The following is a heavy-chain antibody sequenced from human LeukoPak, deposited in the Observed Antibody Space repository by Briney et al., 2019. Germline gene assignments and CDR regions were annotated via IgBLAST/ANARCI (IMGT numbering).Heavy chain of an antibody. V-gene: IGHV1-2*02. Sequence: ASVKVSCKASGYTFTGYYMHWVRQAPGQGLEWMGWINPNSGGTNYAQKFQGRVTVTRDTSISTAYMELSRLRSDDTAVYYCATDTRGYSSYDPWGQGTLVTVSS. CDR3: ATDTRGYSSYDP. CDR1: GYTFTGYY. CDR2: INPNSGGT. J-gene: IGHJ5*02. D-gene: IGHD5-18*01.